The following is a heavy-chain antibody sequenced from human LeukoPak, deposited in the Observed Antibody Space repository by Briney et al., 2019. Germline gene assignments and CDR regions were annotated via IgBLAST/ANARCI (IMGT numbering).Heavy chain of an antibody. D-gene: IGHD5-18*01. J-gene: IGHJ4*02. V-gene: IGHV1-2*02. CDR1: GYTFTGYY. Sequence: ASVKVSCKASGYTFTGYYMHWVRQAPGQGLEWMGWINPNSGGTNYAQKFQGRVTMTRDTSISTAYMELSRLKSDDMAVYYCARGRGYSYGYLLGTVDYWGQGTLVTVSS. CDR3: ARGRGYSYGYLLGTVDY. CDR2: INPNSGGT.